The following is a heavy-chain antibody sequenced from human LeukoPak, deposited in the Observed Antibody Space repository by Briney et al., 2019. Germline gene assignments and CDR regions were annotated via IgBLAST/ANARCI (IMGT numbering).Heavy chain of an antibody. CDR1: GFTFSSYA. CDR2: ISGSGGST. D-gene: IGHD6-19*01. V-gene: IGHV3-23*01. J-gene: IGHJ4*02. CDR3: AKPTDPGRYCSGWYES. Sequence: GGSLRLSCAASGFTFSSYAMSWVRQAPGKGLEWVSAISGSGGSTYYADSVKGRFTISRDNSKNTLYLQMNSLRAEDTAVYYCAKPTDPGRYCSGWYESWGQGTLVTVSS.